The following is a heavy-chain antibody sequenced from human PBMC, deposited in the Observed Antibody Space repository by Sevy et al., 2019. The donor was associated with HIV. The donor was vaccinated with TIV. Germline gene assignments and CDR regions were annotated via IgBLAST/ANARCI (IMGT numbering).Heavy chain of an antibody. CDR2: ISHSGDST. CDR3: AGGKVGDFWSGSIRGPWAGGPLFDY. CDR1: GFTFSSYA. Sequence: GGSLRLSCTSSGFTFSSYAMNWVRQAPGKGLEWVSTISHSGDSTYYADSVKGRFTISRDNSENTLYLQMNSLRAEDTALYSCAGGKVGDFWSGSIRGPWAGGPLFDYWGKGTLVTVSS. J-gene: IGHJ4*02. D-gene: IGHD3-3*01. V-gene: IGHV3-23*01.